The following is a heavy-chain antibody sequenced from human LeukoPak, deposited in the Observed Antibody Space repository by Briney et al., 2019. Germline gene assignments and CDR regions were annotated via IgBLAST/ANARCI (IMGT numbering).Heavy chain of an antibody. V-gene: IGHV3-21*01. Sequence: GGSLRLSCAASGFTFSTYSMNWVRQAPGKGLEWVSSISSSSSYIHYADSVKGRFTISRDNAKNSLFLQMNSLRAEDTAVYYCARDNWYSLDDWGPGTLVTVSS. CDR3: ARDNWYSLDD. CDR1: GFTFSTYS. CDR2: ISSSSSYI. D-gene: IGHD1/OR15-1a*01. J-gene: IGHJ4*02.